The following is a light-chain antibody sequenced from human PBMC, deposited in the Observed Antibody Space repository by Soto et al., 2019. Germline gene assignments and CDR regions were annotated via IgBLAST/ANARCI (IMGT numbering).Light chain of an antibody. CDR1: QDISNY. Sequence: DIQMTQSPSSLSASVGERVTITCQASQDISNYLNWYQQKPGKAPKLLIYDASNFETGVPSRFSGSGSGTDFTFTISSLQPEDIATYYCQQYDNLPLTFGGVTKVEIK. J-gene: IGKJ4*01. CDR3: QQYDNLPLT. CDR2: DAS. V-gene: IGKV1-33*01.